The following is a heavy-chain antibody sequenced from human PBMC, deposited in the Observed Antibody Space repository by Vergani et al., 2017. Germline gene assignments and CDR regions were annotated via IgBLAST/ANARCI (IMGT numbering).Heavy chain of an antibody. Sequence: QVQLVQSGAEVKKPGASVKVSCKASRYTFTSYYMHWVRQAPGQGLEWMGIINPSGGSTSYAQRFQGRVTMTRDTSTSTVYMELSSLRSEDTAVYYGARLYCSGGSCSPGGEYWGQGTLVTVSS. CDR2: INPSGGST. CDR3: ARLYCSGGSCSPGGEY. V-gene: IGHV1-46*01. J-gene: IGHJ4*02. D-gene: IGHD2-15*01. CDR1: RYTFTSYY.